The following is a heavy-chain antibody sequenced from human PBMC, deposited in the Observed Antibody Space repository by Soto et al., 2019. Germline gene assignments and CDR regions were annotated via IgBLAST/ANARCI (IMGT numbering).Heavy chain of an antibody. CDR3: ARGPSSLTRFDY. D-gene: IGHD2-2*01. CDR1: GFTFSSYA. Sequence: GGSLRLSCAASGFTFSSYAMHWVRQAPGKGLEWVAVISYDGSNKYYADSVKGRFTISRDNSKNTLYLQMNSLRAEDTAVYYCARGPSSLTRFDYWGQGILGT. CDR2: ISYDGSNK. J-gene: IGHJ4*02. V-gene: IGHV3-30-3*01.